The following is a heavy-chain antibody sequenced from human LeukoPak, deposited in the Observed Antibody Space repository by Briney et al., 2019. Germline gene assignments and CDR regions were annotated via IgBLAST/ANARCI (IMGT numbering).Heavy chain of an antibody. Sequence: EASVKVSCTASGYTFTSYAMNWVRQAPGQGLEWMGWINTNTGNPTYAQGFTGRFVFSLDTSVSTAYLQISSLKAEDTAVYYCARGGGARSIAAATDWGQGTLVTVSS. J-gene: IGHJ4*02. V-gene: IGHV7-4-1*02. D-gene: IGHD6-13*01. CDR2: INTNTGNP. CDR1: GYTFTSYA. CDR3: ARGGGARSIAAATD.